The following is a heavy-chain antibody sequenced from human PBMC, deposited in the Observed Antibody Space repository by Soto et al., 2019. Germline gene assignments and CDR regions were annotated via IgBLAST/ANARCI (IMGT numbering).Heavy chain of an antibody. Sequence: QVQLVESGGGVVQPGRSLRLSCAASGFTFSSYGMHWVRQAPSKGLEWVAVISYDGSNKYYADSVKGRFTISRDNSKNTLYLQMNSLRAEDTAVYYCAKEPSTTVTTFVFDYWGQGTLVTVSS. D-gene: IGHD4-4*01. CDR1: GFTFSSYG. CDR2: ISYDGSNK. V-gene: IGHV3-30*18. CDR3: AKEPSTTVTTFVFDY. J-gene: IGHJ4*02.